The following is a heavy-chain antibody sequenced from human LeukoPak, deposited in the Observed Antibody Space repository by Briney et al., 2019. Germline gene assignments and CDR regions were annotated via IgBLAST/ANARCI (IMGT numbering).Heavy chain of an antibody. Sequence: ASVKVSCKASGYTFTGYYMHWVRQAPGQGLGWMGWINPNSGGTNYAQKFQGRVTMTRDTSISTAYMELSRLRSDDTAVYYCARDMGIVGAWYYFDYWGQGTLVTVSS. J-gene: IGHJ4*02. D-gene: IGHD1-26*01. CDR1: GYTFTGYY. V-gene: IGHV1-2*02. CDR2: INPNSGGT. CDR3: ARDMGIVGAWYYFDY.